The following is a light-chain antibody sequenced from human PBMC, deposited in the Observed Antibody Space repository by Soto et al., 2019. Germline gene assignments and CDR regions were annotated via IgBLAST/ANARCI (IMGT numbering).Light chain of an antibody. CDR2: DAS. CDR1: QSISSW. Sequence: DIQMTQSPSTLSASVGDRVTITCRASQSISSWLAWYQQKPGKAPNLLIYDASSLEGGVPSRFSGSGSGTEFTLTTSSLQPDDFATYYCQQYNSYSVTFGGGTKVEIK. V-gene: IGKV1-5*01. J-gene: IGKJ4*01. CDR3: QQYNSYSVT.